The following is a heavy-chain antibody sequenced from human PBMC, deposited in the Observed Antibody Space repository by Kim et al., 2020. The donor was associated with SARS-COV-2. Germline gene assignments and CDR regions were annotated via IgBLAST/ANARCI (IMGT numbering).Heavy chain of an antibody. CDR2: IRSSSSDK. D-gene: IGHD2-15*01. CDR3: ARAIRGYSNSDY. CDR1: GFTFSDYN. Sequence: GGSLRLSCAASGFTFSDYNMNWVRQAPGKGLEWVSSIRSSSSDKYDADSTKGRFTISRDNAKNSLQLQMNRLSAEDTAVYYCARAIRGYSNSDYWGQGTLVTVSS. V-gene: IGHV3-21*01. J-gene: IGHJ4*02.